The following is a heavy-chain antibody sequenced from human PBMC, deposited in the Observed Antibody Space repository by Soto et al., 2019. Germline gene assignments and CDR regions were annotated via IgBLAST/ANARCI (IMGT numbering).Heavy chain of an antibody. Sequence: EVQLLESGGGLVQPGGSLRLSCAASGFTFNSYGMSWVRQAPGKGLEWVAVVSPSGENTNYADSVKGRFTISIDNSNNTVNLQMNSLRAEDTAIYFCAKTGFGDYDYWGPGALVTVSS. J-gene: IGHJ4*02. CDR1: GFTFNSYG. CDR2: VSPSGENT. D-gene: IGHD4-17*01. CDR3: AKTGFGDYDY. V-gene: IGHV3-23*01.